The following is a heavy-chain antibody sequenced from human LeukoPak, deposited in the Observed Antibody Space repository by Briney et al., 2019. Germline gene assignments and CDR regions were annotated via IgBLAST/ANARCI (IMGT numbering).Heavy chain of an antibody. CDR1: GFTFSSYG. J-gene: IGHJ4*02. V-gene: IGHV3-23*01. D-gene: IGHD3-10*01. Sequence: GGSLRLSCAASGFTFSSYGMSWVRQAPGKGLEWVSAISGSGGSTYYADSVKGRFTISRDNSKNTLYLQMNSLRAEDTAVYYCAHIWFGELEDDYWGQGTLVTVSS. CDR2: ISGSGGST. CDR3: AHIWFGELEDDY.